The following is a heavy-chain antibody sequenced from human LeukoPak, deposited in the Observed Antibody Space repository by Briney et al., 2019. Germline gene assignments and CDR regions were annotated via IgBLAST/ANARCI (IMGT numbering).Heavy chain of an antibody. V-gene: IGHV4-39*07. CDR2: IYYSGST. D-gene: IGHD6-13*01. J-gene: IGHJ5*02. Sequence: PSETLSLTCTVSGGSISSSSYYWGWIRQPPGKGLEWIGSIYYSGSTYYNPSLKSRVTISVDTSKNQFSLKLSSVTAADTAVYYCARGYSSSWNPWGQGTLVTVSS. CDR3: ARGYSSSWNP. CDR1: GGSISSSSYY.